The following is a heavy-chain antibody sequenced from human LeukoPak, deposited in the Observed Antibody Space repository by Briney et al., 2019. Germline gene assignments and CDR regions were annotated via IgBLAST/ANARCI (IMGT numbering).Heavy chain of an antibody. J-gene: IGHJ4*02. CDR1: GYTFTSYD. D-gene: IGHD3-10*01. CDR2: MNPNSGNT. Sequence: ASVKVSRKSSGYTFTSYDINRVRQATGQGVEWMGWMNPNSGNTGYAQKFQGRVTMTRNTSISPAYMELSSLRSEDTAVYYCARRSRSYGSGNIGGYWGQVTLVTVSS. CDR3: ARRSRSYGSGNIGGY. V-gene: IGHV1-8*01.